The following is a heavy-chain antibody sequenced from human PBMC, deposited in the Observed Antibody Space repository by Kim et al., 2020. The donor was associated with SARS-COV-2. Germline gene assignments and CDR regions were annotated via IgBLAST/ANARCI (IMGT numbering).Heavy chain of an antibody. V-gene: IGHV4-59*01. CDR2: IHNSGST. CDR1: GASISTYY. CDR3: ARGGASSKPFPY. J-gene: IGHJ4*02. D-gene: IGHD1-26*01. Sequence: SETLSLTCTVSGASISTYYWSWIRQPPGKGLEWIGFIHNSGSTNYNPSLKSRVTISLDTSKNQFSLSLNSVTAADTAVYYCARGGASSKPFPYWGQGTLVTVSS.